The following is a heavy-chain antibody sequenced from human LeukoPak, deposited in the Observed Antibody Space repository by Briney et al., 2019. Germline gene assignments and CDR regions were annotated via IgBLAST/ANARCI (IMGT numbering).Heavy chain of an antibody. CDR3: ATGGDSDY. CDR2: ISYDGSEK. D-gene: IGHD2-21*01. CDR1: GFTFSSYP. V-gene: IGHV3-30-3*01. J-gene: IGHJ4*02. Sequence: GGSLRLSCAASGFTFSSYPMHWVRQAPGKGLEWVAVISYDGSEKHYADPVKGRFTISRDNSKNTLYLQMNSLRAEDTAVYYCATGGDSDYWGQGTLVTVSS.